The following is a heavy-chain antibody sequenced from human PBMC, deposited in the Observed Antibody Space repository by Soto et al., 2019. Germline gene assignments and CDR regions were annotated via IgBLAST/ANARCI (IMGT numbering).Heavy chain of an antibody. Sequence: PSETLSLTCTVSGGSIRSGGYYWNWIRQHPGRGLEWIGYIYYGGLTYYNPSLRSRTTISVDTSKNQFSLKLSSVTAADTAVYYCASRAGFTYYGMDVWGQGTTVTVSS. CDR1: GGSIRSGGYY. CDR2: IYYGGLT. V-gene: IGHV4-31*03. J-gene: IGHJ6*02. CDR3: ASRAGFTYYGMDV.